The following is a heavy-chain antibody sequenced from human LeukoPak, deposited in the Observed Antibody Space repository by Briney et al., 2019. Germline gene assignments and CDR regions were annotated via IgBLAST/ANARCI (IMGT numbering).Heavy chain of an antibody. CDR2: IKQDGSKK. J-gene: IGHJ4*02. CDR3: ARSRVRPYFDY. D-gene: IGHD1-1*01. CDR1: GFTFSSYW. Sequence: AGGCLRLSCAASGFTFSSYWMSWVRQAPGKGLEWVGNIKQDGSKKYYVDSVKGRFTISRDHAKNSLYLQMNSLRAEDTAVYYCARSRVRPYFDYWGQGTLVTVSS. V-gene: IGHV3-7*01.